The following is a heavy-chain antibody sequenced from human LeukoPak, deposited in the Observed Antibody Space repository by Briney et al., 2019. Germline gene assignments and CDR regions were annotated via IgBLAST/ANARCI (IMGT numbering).Heavy chain of an antibody. V-gene: IGHV3-23*01. J-gene: IGHJ4*02. CDR2: ITASSGNT. Sequence: PGGSLRLSCAASGFTFSSYGMHWVRQAPGKGLEWVSSITASSGNTFYADSVKGRFTISRENSKNTLYLQMNSLRPEDTAIYYCANRYCSGGSCYFDNWGQGTLVTVSS. D-gene: IGHD2-15*01. CDR1: GFTFSSYG. CDR3: ANRYCSGGSCYFDN.